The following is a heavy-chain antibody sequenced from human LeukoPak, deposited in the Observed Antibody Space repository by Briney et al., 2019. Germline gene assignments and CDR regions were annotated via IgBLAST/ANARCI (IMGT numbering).Heavy chain of an antibody. CDR2: VSGSGSTT. D-gene: IGHD4-23*01. Sequence: GGSLRLSCAASGFTFSTYGMNWVRQAPGKGLEWVSAVSGSGSTTYYARSVKGRVTVSRDNSKNTLYLQMNSLRVDDTAVYYCAKSLDYGGNRARLDFWGQGTLVTVSS. CDR1: GFTFSTYG. J-gene: IGHJ4*02. V-gene: IGHV3-23*01. CDR3: AKSLDYGGNRARLDF.